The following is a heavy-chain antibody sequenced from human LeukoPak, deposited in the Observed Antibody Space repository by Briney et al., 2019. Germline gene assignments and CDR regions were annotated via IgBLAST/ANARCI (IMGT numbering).Heavy chain of an antibody. V-gene: IGHV4-39*01. CDR1: GYSISSSSFY. CDR2: VFYSGST. D-gene: IGHD3-9*01. CDR3: ARLDKRVHNTFDI. J-gene: IGHJ3*02. Sequence: PSETLSLTCTVSGYSISSSSFYGAWIRQPPGKGLEYIGSVFYSGSTYYNPSLRSRVTFSVDTSKNQFSLKLTSVTAADTAVYYCARLDKRVHNTFDIWGQGTMVTVSS.